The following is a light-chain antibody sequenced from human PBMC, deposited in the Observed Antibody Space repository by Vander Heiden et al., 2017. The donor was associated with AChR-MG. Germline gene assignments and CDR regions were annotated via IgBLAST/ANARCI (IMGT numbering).Light chain of an antibody. V-gene: IGKV1-39*01. Sequence: DIQMTQSPSSLSASIGDRVTITCRSSQYITRFVNWYQQRAGEAPNLLIHTASNLQSGVPPRFSGSGSGTDFTLTISGLQPEDFATYYCQQRDRSPHTFGGRTKVEIK. CDR1: QYITRF. CDR3: QQRDRSPHT. J-gene: IGKJ4*02. CDR2: TAS.